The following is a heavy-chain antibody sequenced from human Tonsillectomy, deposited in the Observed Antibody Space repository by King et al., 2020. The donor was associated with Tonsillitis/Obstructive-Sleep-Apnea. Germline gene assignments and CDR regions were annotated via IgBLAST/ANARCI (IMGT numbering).Heavy chain of an antibody. V-gene: IGHV5-10-1*01. Sequence: QLVQSGAEVKKPGESLRISCKGSGYSFTSYWISWVRQMPGKGLEWMERIDPSESYTNYSPSSQGHITISVDKSISTAYLQWSSLKASDTAMYYCARHLRDVYKYAYYYGMDVWGQGTTVTVSS. CDR2: IDPSESYT. D-gene: IGHD5-24*01. J-gene: IGHJ6*02. CDR3: ARHLRDVYKYAYYYGMDV. CDR1: GYSFTSYW.